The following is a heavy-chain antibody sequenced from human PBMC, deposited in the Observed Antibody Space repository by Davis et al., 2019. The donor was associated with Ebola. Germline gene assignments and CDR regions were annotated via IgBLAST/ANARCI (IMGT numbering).Heavy chain of an antibody. Sequence: ASVKVSCKSSGYTFTSYGLVWVRQAPGLGLEWMGWISGFNTNTNFAQKFQGRVTVSKDTSTNTAYMDLRSLTSDDTAIYYCVRAPNYDVLTGTSSYYFDYWGQGTLVTVSS. D-gene: IGHD3-9*01. CDR2: ISGFNTNT. CDR1: GYTFTSYG. J-gene: IGHJ4*02. V-gene: IGHV1-18*04. CDR3: VRAPNYDVLTGTSSYYFDY.